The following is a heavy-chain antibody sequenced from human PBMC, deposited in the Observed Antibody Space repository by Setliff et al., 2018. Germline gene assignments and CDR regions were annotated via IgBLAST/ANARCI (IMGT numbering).Heavy chain of an antibody. CDR3: SRDGGGYCATTSCFHFDY. J-gene: IGHJ4*02. CDR2: ISAYSGNT. D-gene: IGHD2-15*01. CDR1: GYKFNDYA. V-gene: IGHV1-18*01. Sequence: ASVKVSCKTSGYKFNDYAISWVRQGPGQGLEWMGWISAYSGNTYYAQKLHDRVTLTTDTSTSTANMELRSLGTDDTAVYYCSRDGGGYCATTSCFHFDYWGQGTQVTVSS.